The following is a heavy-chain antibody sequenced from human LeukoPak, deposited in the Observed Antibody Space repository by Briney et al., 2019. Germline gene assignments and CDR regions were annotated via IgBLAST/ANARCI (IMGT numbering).Heavy chain of an antibody. Sequence: SETLSLTCTVSGGSISSGGYYWSWIRQHPGKGLEWIGYIYYSGSTYYNPSLKSRVTISVDTSKNQFSLKLSSVTAADTAVYYCARGGDYYDSSGYYLGWFDPWGQGTLVTVS. V-gene: IGHV4-31*03. CDR3: ARGGDYYDSSGYYLGWFDP. J-gene: IGHJ5*02. CDR2: IYYSGST. D-gene: IGHD3-22*01. CDR1: GGSISSGGYY.